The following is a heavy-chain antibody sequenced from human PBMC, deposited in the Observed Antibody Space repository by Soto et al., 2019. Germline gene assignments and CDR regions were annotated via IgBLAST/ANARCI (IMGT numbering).Heavy chain of an antibody. J-gene: IGHJ4*02. CDR2: IYPGDSDT. CDR3: ARGPLGVVPATMFDY. CDR1: GYSFTSYW. V-gene: IGHV5-51*01. D-gene: IGHD2-2*01. Sequence: PGESLKISCKGSGYSFTSYWIGWVRQMPGKGLEWMGIIYPGDSDTRYSPSFQGQVTISADKSISTAYLQWSSLKASDTAMYYCARGPLGVVPATMFDYWGQGTLVTVSS.